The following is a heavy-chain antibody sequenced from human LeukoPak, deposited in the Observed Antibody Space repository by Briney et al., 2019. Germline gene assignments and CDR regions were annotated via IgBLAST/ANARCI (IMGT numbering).Heavy chain of an antibody. CDR1: VGSISSYY. Sequence: SETLSPTRTVSVGSISSYYWSWIRQPAGKGLEWIGRIYTSGSTNYNPSLKSRVTMSVDTSRNQFSLKVSSVTAADTAGYYFAGDGAGGYSSGWHLGAPHFDPWGQGTLVTVSS. CDR2: IYTSGST. J-gene: IGHJ5*02. V-gene: IGHV4-4*07. CDR3: AGDGAGGYSSGWHLGAPHFDP. D-gene: IGHD6-19*01.